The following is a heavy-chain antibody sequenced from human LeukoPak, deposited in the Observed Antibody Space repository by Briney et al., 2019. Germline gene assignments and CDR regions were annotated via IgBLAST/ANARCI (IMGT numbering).Heavy chain of an antibody. CDR2: ISSSSSYI. D-gene: IGHD3-10*01. J-gene: IGHJ6*04. CDR1: GFTFSSYS. V-gene: IGHV3-21*01. Sequence: GGSLRLSCAASGFTFSSYSMNWVHQAPGKGLEWVSSISSSSSYIYYADSVKGRFTISRDNAKNSLYLQMNSLRAEDTAVYYCARDSGREVLLWFGGLTHYYYGMDVWGKGTTVTVSS. CDR3: ARDSGREVLLWFGGLTHYYYGMDV.